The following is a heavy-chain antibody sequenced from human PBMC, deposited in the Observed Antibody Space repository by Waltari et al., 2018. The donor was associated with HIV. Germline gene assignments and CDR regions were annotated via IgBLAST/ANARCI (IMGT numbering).Heavy chain of an antibody. CDR3: AKDLVTRGFFYFYGMHV. D-gene: IGHD2-15*01. CDR2: ISYNGLNK. J-gene: IGHJ6*02. V-gene: IGHV3-30*18. CDR1: GFNLCTSG. Sequence: QVQLEESGGRVVQPGRSLRLTCVASGFNLCTSGMHWVRQAPGKGLGWVAVISYNGLNKYYVDSVKGRFTISRDNSNSTLFLQMSSLRPDDTAVYYCAKDLVTRGFFYFYGMHVWGQGTTVTVSS.